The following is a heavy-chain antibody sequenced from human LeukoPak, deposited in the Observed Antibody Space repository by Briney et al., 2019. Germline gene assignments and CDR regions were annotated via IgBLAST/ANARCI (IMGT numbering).Heavy chain of an antibody. J-gene: IGHJ3*02. CDR3: ARQRGRLYYDFWSGSNDAFDI. Sequence: PSETLSLTCAVSGGSISSYYWSWIRQPPGKGLEWIGYIYYSGSTNYNPSLKSRVTISVDTSKNQFSLKLSSVTAADTAVYYCARQRGRLYYDFWSGSNDAFDIWGQGTMVTVSS. CDR2: IYYSGST. D-gene: IGHD3-3*01. CDR1: GGSISSYY. V-gene: IGHV4-59*01.